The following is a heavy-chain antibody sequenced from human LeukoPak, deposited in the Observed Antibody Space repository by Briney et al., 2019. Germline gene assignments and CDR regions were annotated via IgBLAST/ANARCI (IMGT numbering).Heavy chain of an antibody. J-gene: IGHJ4*02. D-gene: IGHD2-15*01. CDR1: GGSISTYY. V-gene: IGHV4-59*01. CDR3: ARACSGGSCYMAFDY. CDR2: ISYSGNT. Sequence: PSETLSLTCTVSGGSISTYYWNWIRQPPGKGLEWIGSISYSGNTNYNPSLKSRVTISVDTSKNQFSLKLNSVTAADTAVYYCARACSGGSCYMAFDYWGQGTLVTVSS.